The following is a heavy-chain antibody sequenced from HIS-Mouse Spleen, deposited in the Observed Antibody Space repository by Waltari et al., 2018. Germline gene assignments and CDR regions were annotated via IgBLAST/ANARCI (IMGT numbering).Heavy chain of an antibody. CDR1: GYSISSGYY. J-gene: IGHJ4*02. CDR2: IYHSGST. CDR3: AAGWGND. V-gene: IGHV4-38-2*02. Sequence: QVQLQESGPGLVKPSETLSLTCTVPGYSISSGYYWGWIRRPPGKGLEGIGSIYHSGSTYYNPSLKSRVTISVDTSKNQFSLKLSSVTAADTAVYYCAAGWGNDWGQGTLVTVSS. D-gene: IGHD6-19*01.